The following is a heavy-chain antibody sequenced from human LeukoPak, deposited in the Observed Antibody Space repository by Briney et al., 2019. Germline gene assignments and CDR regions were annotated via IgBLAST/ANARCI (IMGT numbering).Heavy chain of an antibody. D-gene: IGHD6-6*01. CDR3: ARGGIASRQNYYYMVV. CDR1: GCTLSSYA. J-gene: IGHJ6*03. CDR2: IIPIFGTA. Sequence: SVKVSCKASGCTLSSYAISWVRQAPGQGLESMGGIIPIFGTANYAQKFQGRVTITTDGSTSTAYMELSSLRSEDTAVYYCARGGIASRQNYYYMVVWGKGTTVTVSS. V-gene: IGHV1-69*05.